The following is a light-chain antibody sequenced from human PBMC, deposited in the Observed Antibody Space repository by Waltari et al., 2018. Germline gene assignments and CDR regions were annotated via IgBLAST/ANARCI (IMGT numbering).Light chain of an antibody. CDR2: GVS. CDR1: QSVSSSY. Sequence: EIVLTQSPGTLSLSPGERATLSCRASQSVSSSYLAWYQQKPGQAPRPLIYGVSYRATGIPDRFSGSGSGTDFTLTISRLEPEDFAVYYCQQYGNSPPFSFGPGTKVDIK. CDR3: QQYGNSPPFS. V-gene: IGKV3-20*01. J-gene: IGKJ3*01.